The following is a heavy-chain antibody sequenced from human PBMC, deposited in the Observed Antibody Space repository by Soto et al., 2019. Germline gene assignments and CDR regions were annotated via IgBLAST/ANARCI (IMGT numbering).Heavy chain of an antibody. CDR2: VWNDGNTK. V-gene: IGHV3-33*01. D-gene: IGHD3-16*02. CDR3: ARDKGFYDHVWGSYRSAFDY. J-gene: IGHJ4*02. Sequence: QVYLVESGGGVAQPGGSLRLSCAASGFTFSSYGMHWVRQAAGKGPEWVAVVWNDGNTKYYADSVKGRFTISRDNSKNPVYLKMNNLRAEDTAVYYCARDKGFYDHVWGSYRSAFDYWGRGTLVAVSS. CDR1: GFTFSSYG.